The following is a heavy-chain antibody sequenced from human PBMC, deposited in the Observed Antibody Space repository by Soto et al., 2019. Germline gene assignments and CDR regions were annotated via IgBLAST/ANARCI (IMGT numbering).Heavy chain of an antibody. J-gene: IGHJ4*02. D-gene: IGHD3-22*01. CDR3: ARGVDYDSSAYYFFF. CDR1: GGTFSRYA. CDR2: IVPIFGKP. Sequence: ASVKVSCKASGGTFSRYALNWVRQAPGQGPEWMGGIVPIFGKPKYAQKFQGRVTITADESTSTAYMELSSLRSEDTAVYYCARGVDYDSSAYYFFFWGQGTLVTVS. V-gene: IGHV1-69*13.